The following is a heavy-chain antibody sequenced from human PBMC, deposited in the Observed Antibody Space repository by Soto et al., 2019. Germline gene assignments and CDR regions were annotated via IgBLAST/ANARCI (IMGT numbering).Heavy chain of an antibody. CDR2: ISAYNGNT. V-gene: IGHV1-18*04. J-gene: IGHJ4*02. Sequence: SVKVSCKASGYTFTSYGISWVRQAPGQGLEWMGWISAYNGNTNYAQKLQGRVTMTTDTSTSTAYMELRSLRSDDTAVYYCARVSYNWNYATLYYLDYWGQGTLVTVSS. CDR3: ARVSYNWNYATLYYLDY. D-gene: IGHD1-7*01. CDR1: GYTFTSYG.